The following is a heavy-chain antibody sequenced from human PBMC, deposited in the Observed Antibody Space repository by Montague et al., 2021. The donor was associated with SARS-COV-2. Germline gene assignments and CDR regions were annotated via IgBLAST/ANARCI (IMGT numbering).Heavy chain of an antibody. Sequence: SVRISCAVSGFTFRTYWMHWVRQAPGKGLEWVSRIDDDGTNTIYADSVKGRFTISRDSAKSTLYLQMNSLRAGDTAVYYCARMPMRNGHGYGDVFDVWGQGTMVTVSS. V-gene: IGHV3-74*01. J-gene: IGHJ3*01. CDR3: ARMPMRNGHGYGDVFDV. CDR2: IDDDGTNT. CDR1: GFTFRTYW. D-gene: IGHD6-13*01.